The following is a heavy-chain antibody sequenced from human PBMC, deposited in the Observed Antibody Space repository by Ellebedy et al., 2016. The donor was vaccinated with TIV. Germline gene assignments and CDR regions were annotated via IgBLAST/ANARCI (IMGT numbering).Heavy chain of an antibody. Sequence: ESLKISCAASGFTFSSNWMSWARQTPGKGLEWIGEINQSGRTSYNPSLKSRVTISIDTSKSQYSLRLSSVTAADTAVYYCAKWEVGYSYGYPRFDYWGQGALVTVSS. D-gene: IGHD5-18*01. CDR1: GFTFSSNW. J-gene: IGHJ4*02. CDR2: INQSGRT. CDR3: AKWEVGYSYGYPRFDY. V-gene: IGHV4-34*08.